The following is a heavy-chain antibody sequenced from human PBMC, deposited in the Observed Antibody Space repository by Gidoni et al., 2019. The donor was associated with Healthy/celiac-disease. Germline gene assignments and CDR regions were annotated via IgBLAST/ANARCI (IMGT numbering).Heavy chain of an antibody. CDR3: AYGDYSWFDP. CDR1: GYTCTGYY. V-gene: IGHV1-2*07. D-gene: IGHD4-17*01. Sequence: QLQLVESGAEGEKPGVSVKVSCKASGYTCTGYYMLWVRPAPGQGLECMGWTNPNSGGTNYARTFQGRDTTTRDTSISTAYMELSRLRSDDTAVYYCAYGDYSWFDPWSQGTLVTVSS. CDR2: TNPNSGGT. J-gene: IGHJ5*02.